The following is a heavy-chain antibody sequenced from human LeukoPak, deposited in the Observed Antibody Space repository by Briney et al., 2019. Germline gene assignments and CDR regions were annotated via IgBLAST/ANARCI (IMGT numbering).Heavy chain of an antibody. V-gene: IGHV1-2*02. CDR1: GYTFTGYY. CDR3: ARDRPEIYRGFDY. J-gene: IGHJ4*02. D-gene: IGHD1-14*01. Sequence: PWASVKVSCKASGYTFTGYYMHWVRQAPGQGLEWMGWINPNSGGTNYAQKFQGRVTMTRDTSISTAYMELSRLRSDDTAVYYCARDRPEIYRGFDYWGQGTLVTVSS. CDR2: INPNSGGT.